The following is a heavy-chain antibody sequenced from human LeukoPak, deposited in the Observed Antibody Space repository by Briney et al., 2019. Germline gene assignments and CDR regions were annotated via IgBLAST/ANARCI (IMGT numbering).Heavy chain of an antibody. CDR1: GFTFSSYA. CDR2: ISYDGSNK. CDR3: ATLRGYSYGFGNY. V-gene: IGHV3-30-3*01. J-gene: IGHJ4*02. D-gene: IGHD5-18*01. Sequence: GRSLRLSCAASGFTFSSYAMHWVRQAPGKGLEWVEVISYDGSNKYYADSVKGRFTISRDNSKNTLYPQMNSLRAEDTAVYYCATLRGYSYGFGNYWGQGTLVTVSS.